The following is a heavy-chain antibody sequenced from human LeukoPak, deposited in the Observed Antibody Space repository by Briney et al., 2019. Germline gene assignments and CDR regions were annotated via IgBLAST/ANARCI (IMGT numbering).Heavy chain of an antibody. V-gene: IGHV1-69*05. CDR3: ARPDGSGSYYSY. J-gene: IGHJ4*02. CDR2: IIPIFGTA. Sequence: SVKVSCKASGGTFSSYAISWVRQAPGQGLEWMGGIIPIFGTANYAQKLQGRVTMTTDTSTSTAYMELRSLRSDDTAVYYCARPDGSGSYYSYWGQGTLVTVSS. CDR1: GGTFSSYA. D-gene: IGHD3-10*01.